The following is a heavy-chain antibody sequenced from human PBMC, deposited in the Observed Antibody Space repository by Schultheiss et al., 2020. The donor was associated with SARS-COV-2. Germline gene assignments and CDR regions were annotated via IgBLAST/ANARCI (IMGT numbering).Heavy chain of an antibody. D-gene: IGHD6-19*01. V-gene: IGHV4-61*08. Sequence: SETLSLTCTVSGGSISSGGYSWSWIRQPPGKGLEWIGYVSPSGSTNYNPSLKSRVTISVDTSKNQFSLKLSSVTAADTAVYYCARGWFRLGGWSPHGMDVWGQGTTVTVSS. CDR2: VSPSGST. J-gene: IGHJ6*02. CDR3: ARGWFRLGGWSPHGMDV. CDR1: GGSISSGGYS.